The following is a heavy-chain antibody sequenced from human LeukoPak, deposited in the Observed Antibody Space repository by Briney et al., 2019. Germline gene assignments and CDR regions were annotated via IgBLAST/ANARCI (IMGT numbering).Heavy chain of an antibody. CDR3: ARGYYGSVTFYDAEKHGMDV. J-gene: IGHJ6*02. Sequence: GGTLRLSCAASGFTFSRYWMSWVRQAPGQGLESLANIKTDGSEKYYVGSGKCQFTISRDNAKNSVDLQMHSLRAEDTAVYYGARGYYGSVTFYDAEKHGMDVWGQGTTVTVSS. CDR1: GFTFSRYW. CDR2: IKTDGSEK. D-gene: IGHD3-10*01. V-gene: IGHV3-7*01.